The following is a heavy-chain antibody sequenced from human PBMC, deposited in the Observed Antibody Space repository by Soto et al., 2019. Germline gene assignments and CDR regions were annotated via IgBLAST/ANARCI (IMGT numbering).Heavy chain of an antibody. D-gene: IGHD7-27*01. Sequence: GSLRLSGAATVFTFNNFAMNWVRQVPGKGLEWVSGISGGGDATRYADSVKGRFTISRDNAESMVYLDMYSLIPDDTAIYYCARDPARQNWGPVFDYWGQGTLVTVSS. CDR2: ISGGGDAT. V-gene: IGHV3-23*01. CDR1: VFTFNNFA. CDR3: ARDPARQNWGPVFDY. J-gene: IGHJ4*02.